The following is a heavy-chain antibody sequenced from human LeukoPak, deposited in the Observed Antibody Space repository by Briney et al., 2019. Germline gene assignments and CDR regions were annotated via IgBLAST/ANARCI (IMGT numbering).Heavy chain of an antibody. CDR3: ARSGYYDFWSGYYVY. V-gene: IGHV4-61*08. CDR2: IYYSGSV. Sequence: PSETLSLTCTVSGGSISSGDYYWSWIRQPPGKGLEWIGYIYYSGSVNYNPSLKGRVTMSADASNNQFSLNLTSVTAADTAVYFCARSGYYDFWSGYYVYWGQGTLVTVSS. J-gene: IGHJ4*02. D-gene: IGHD3-3*01. CDR1: GGSISSGDYY.